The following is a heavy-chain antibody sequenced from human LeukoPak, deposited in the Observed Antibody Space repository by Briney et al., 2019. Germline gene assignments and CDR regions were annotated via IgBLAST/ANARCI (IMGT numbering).Heavy chain of an antibody. CDR1: RFTFSSYA. Sequence: GRSLRLSCAASRFTFSSYAMHWVRQAPGKGLEWVAVMSYDESNKYYADSVKGRFTISRDNSKNTLYLQMNNLRAEDTAMYYCAKGTYSGNSYHFDYWGQGTLVTVSS. D-gene: IGHD1-26*01. V-gene: IGHV3-30-3*01. CDR3: AKGTYSGNSYHFDY. CDR2: MSYDESNK. J-gene: IGHJ4*02.